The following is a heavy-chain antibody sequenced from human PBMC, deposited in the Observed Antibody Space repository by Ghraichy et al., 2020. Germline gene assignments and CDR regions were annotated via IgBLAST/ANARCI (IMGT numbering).Heavy chain of an antibody. CDR1: GDSLSNYY. V-gene: IGHV4-59*01. CDR3: ARRAYGDYGSWLDP. D-gene: IGHD4-17*01. CDR2: IYHTGNT. Sequence: GSLRLSCTVSGDSLSNYYLGWIRQPPGKGLEWIGYIYHTGNTNYNPSLKSRVTISVDTSKNQFSLKLTSVTAADTAVYYCARRAYGDYGSWLDPGGQGTLVTVSS. J-gene: IGHJ5*02.